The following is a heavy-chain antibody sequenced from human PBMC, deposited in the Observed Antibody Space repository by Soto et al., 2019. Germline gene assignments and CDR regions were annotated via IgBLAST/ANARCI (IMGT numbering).Heavy chain of an antibody. V-gene: IGHV1-8*01. CDR1: GYIFTSYD. CDR2: MNPNTGNT. Sequence: QVQLLQSGAEVKKPGASVKVSCKASGYIFTSYDINWVRQATGQGLEWMGWMNPNTGNTGYAQKFQGRVTMTGKISITTSYMELYSLRSEDTAVYYCARGLIVGGTTDVWGQGTTVTVSS. D-gene: IGHD1-26*01. J-gene: IGHJ6*02. CDR3: ARGLIVGGTTDV.